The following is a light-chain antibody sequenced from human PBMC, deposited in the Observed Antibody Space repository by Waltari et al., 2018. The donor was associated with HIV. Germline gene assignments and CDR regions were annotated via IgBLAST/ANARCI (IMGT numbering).Light chain of an antibody. J-gene: IGLJ3*02. V-gene: IGLV2-11*01. CDR1: SSDVGGYDY. CDR2: DVT. Sequence: QSALTQPRSVSGSPGQSVTISCTGPSSDVGGYDYVSWYQQHPGKAPRLMIYDVTTRPSGVRDRFSGSKSGNTASLTISGLQAEDEAEYYCCSYAGAYTFWVFGGGTQLTVL. CDR3: CSYAGAYTFWV.